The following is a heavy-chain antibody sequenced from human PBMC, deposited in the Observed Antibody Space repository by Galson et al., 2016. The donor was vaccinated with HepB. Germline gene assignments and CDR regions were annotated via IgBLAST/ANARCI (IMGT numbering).Heavy chain of an antibody. J-gene: IGHJ4*01. Sequence: SLRLSCAASGITFSRNAMSWVRQAPGKGLEWVSAISGTGATTYYADSVKGRFTISRDSFKNTLSLQMNSLRVEDTAVYYCAKDRDCSSAGCYGGIDYWGHGTLVIVSS. CDR3: AKDRDCSSAGCYGGIDY. CDR1: GITFSRNA. D-gene: IGHD2-2*01. CDR2: ISGTGATT. V-gene: IGHV3-23*01.